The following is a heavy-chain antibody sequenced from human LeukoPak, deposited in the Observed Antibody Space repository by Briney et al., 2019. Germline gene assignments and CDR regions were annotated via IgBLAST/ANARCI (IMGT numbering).Heavy chain of an antibody. J-gene: IGHJ3*02. Sequence: GASVKVSCKASGYTFTGYYMHWVRQAPGQRLEWMGWINAGNGNTKYSQEFQGRVTITRDTSTSTAYMELRSLRSDDTAVYYCARWSGSGSYLDAFDIWGQGTMVTVSS. V-gene: IGHV1-3*01. CDR2: INAGNGNT. D-gene: IGHD1-26*01. CDR3: ARWSGSGSYLDAFDI. CDR1: GYTFTGYY.